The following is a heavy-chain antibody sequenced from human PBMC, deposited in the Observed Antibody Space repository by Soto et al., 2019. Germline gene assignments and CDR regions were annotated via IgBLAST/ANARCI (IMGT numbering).Heavy chain of an antibody. V-gene: IGHV3-53*02. D-gene: IGHD2-2*02. CDR1: GFTVSNNY. CDR3: ATYTRLDY. CDR2: IYSGGST. Sequence: EVQLVETGGGLIQPGGSLRLSCAASGFTVSNNYMSWVRQAPGKGLEWVSLIYSGGSTFYADSVKGRFTISRDNSKNTLFLQMNSLRAEATAVYFCATYTRLDYWGQGTLVTVSS. J-gene: IGHJ4*02.